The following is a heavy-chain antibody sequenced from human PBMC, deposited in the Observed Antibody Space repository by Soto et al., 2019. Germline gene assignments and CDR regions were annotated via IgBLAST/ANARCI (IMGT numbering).Heavy chain of an antibody. J-gene: IGHJ6*01. CDR3: SRDLALRHNKNCCAMDV. V-gene: IGHV3-15*05. CDR2: IKTKFDGGTR. Sequence: GSLRLSCAASGXRFSNACVNWVRQAPGKGLEWIGRIKTKFDGGTREYAPPVKVRFTISRDDSRNTLYLEINSLKVQDTAVYFCSRDLALRHNKNCCAMDVRGRGTTGTVSS. D-gene: IGHD1-1*01. CDR1: GXRFSNAC.